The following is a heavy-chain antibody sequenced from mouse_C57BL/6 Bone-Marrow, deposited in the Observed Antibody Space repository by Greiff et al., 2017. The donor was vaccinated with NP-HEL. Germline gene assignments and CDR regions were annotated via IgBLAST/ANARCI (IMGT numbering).Heavy chain of an antibody. CDR3: TTKGVGLRRYFDY. CDR1: GFNIKDDY. CDR2: IDPENGDT. D-gene: IGHD2-4*01. V-gene: IGHV14-4*01. J-gene: IGHJ2*01. Sequence: VQLQQSGAELVRPGASVKLSCTASGFNIKDDYMHWVKQRPEQGLEWIGWIDPENGDTEYASKFQGKATITADTSSNTAYLQLSSLTSEDTAVYYSTTKGVGLRRYFDYWGQGTTLTVSS.